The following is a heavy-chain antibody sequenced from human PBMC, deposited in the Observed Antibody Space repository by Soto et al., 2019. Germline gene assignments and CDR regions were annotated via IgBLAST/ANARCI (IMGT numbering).Heavy chain of an antibody. CDR2: IYYSGST. D-gene: IGHD3-10*01. CDR3: ARVRGELSFAY. Sequence: QVQLQESGPGLVKPSETLSLTCTVSGGSISSYSWSWIRQPPGKGLEWIGYIYYSGSTNYNPSLKSRVTISVDTSKNQFSLKLSSVTAADTAVYYCARVRGELSFAYWGQGTLVTVSS. V-gene: IGHV4-59*01. CDR1: GGSISSYS. J-gene: IGHJ4*02.